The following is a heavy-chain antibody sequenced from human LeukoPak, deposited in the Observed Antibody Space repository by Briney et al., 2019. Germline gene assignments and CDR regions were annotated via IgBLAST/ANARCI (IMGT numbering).Heavy chain of an antibody. Sequence: KPSETLSLTCTVSGGSISSYYWSWIRQPPGKGLEWIGYIYYSGSTNYNPSLKSRVTISVDTSKNQFSLKLSSVTAANTAVYYCARGDSSGYYSDAFDIWGQGTMVTVSS. V-gene: IGHV4-59*01. J-gene: IGHJ3*02. D-gene: IGHD3-22*01. CDR1: GGSISSYY. CDR2: IYYSGST. CDR3: ARGDSSGYYSDAFDI.